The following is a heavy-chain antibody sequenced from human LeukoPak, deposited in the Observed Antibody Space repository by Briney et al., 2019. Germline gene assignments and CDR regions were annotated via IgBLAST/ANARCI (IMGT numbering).Heavy chain of an antibody. J-gene: IGHJ3*02. CDR3: SREFPFCGADCFSVVFDI. CDR1: GYTFTSYG. D-gene: IGHD2-21*02. V-gene: IGHV1-18*01. CDR2: ISVINSGNT. Sequence: ASVKVSCKASGYTFTSYGINWVRQAPGQGLEWMGWISVINSGNTRYAQNFQGRLTMTTDTSTTTAYMELRSLRSDDTAVYYCSREFPFCGADCFSVVFDIWGQGTMVTVS.